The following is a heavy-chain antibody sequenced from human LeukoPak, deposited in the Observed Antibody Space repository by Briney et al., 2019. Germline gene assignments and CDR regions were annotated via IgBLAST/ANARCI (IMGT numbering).Heavy chain of an antibody. D-gene: IGHD3-10*01. CDR2: IYPGDSDT. CDR3: ARHRSGSYSTLDY. J-gene: IGHJ4*02. Sequence: NPGESLKISCKGSGYIFTNYWIAWVRQMPGKGMEWMGIIYPGDSDTRYSPSFQGQVTISADKSISTAFLQWSSLKASDTAIYYCARHRSGSYSTLDYWGQGILVTVSS. V-gene: IGHV5-51*01. CDR1: GYIFTNYW.